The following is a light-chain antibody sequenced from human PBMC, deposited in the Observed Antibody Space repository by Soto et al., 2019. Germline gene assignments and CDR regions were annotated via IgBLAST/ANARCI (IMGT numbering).Light chain of an antibody. CDR2: GAS. CDR3: QQYNNWWT. V-gene: IGKV3-15*01. CDR1: QSVSNN. J-gene: IGKJ1*01. Sequence: EILMTQSPATLSVSPGERATLSCRASQSVSNNLAWYRKKPGQAPRLLIYGASTRATGIPARFSGSGSGTDFTLTISSLQYEDFAFYYCQQYNNWWTFGQGTRVEIK.